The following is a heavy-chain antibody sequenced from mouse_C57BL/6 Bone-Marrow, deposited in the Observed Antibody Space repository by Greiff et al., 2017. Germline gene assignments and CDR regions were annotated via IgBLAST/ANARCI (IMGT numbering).Heavy chain of an antibody. J-gene: IGHJ1*03. CDR3: AREGLLRYFDV. V-gene: IGHV1-69*01. D-gene: IGHD2-3*01. Sequence: QVQLQQPGAELVMPGASVKLSCKASGYTFTSSWMHWVKQRPGQGLEWIGEIDPSDSYTNYNQKFKGKSTLTVDKSSSTAYMQLSSLTSEDSAVYYCAREGLLRYFDVWGTGTTVTVSS. CDR1: GYTFTSSW. CDR2: IDPSDSYT.